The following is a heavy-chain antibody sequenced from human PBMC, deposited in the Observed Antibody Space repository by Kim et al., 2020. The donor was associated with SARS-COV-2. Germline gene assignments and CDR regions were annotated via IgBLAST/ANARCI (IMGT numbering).Heavy chain of an antibody. Sequence: YNPSLKSRVTISVDTSKNQFSLKLSSVTAADTAVYYCARDRGGDWNFDYWGQGTLVTVSS. V-gene: IGHV4-59*01. CDR3: ARDRGGDWNFDY. J-gene: IGHJ4*02. D-gene: IGHD2-21*01.